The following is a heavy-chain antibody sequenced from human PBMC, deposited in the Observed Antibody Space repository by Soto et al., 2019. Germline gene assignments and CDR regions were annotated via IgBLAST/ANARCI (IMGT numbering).Heavy chain of an antibody. CDR1: GGSPSRYC. V-gene: IGHV4-34*01. J-gene: IGHJ3*02. CDR2: INRSGST. D-gene: IGHD2-2*02. Sequence: SETRPLPWAVYGGSPSRYCWRWFRQPPGKELEWIGEINRSGSTNYNPPLKSRVTISVDTSKNQFSLKLSSVTAADMAVYYCCLGGYSDPRDPYDISRRGTMDPVS. CDR3: CLGGYSDPRDPYDI.